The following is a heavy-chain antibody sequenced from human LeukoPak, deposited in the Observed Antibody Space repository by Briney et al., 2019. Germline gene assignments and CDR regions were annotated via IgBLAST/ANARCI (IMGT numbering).Heavy chain of an antibody. J-gene: IGHJ5*02. CDR1: GGSISSYY. Sequence: PSETLSLTCTVSGGSISSYYWSWIRQPAGKGLEWIGRIYTSGSTNYNPSLKSRVTMSVDTSKNQFSLKLSSVTAADTAVYYCARAPRVRVVPAARQGRWFDPWGQGTLVTVSS. CDR3: ARAPRVRVVPAARQGRWFDP. D-gene: IGHD2-2*01. V-gene: IGHV4-4*07. CDR2: IYTSGST.